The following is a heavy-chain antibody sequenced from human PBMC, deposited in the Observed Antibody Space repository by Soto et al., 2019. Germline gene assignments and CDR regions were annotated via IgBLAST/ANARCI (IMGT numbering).Heavy chain of an antibody. V-gene: IGHV3-23*01. CDR2: IYGVGSGT. D-gene: IGHD2-2*01. Sequence: EVQLLESGGGLVQPGGSLRLSCAASGFTFSTYTMNWVRQAPGKGLEWVSGIYGVGSGTHYADSVKGWLTISRDNSNNTLYFQMNSLRAEDTAVYYCAKEAQPDGFWDFDYWGQGTLVIVSS. CDR1: GFTFSTYT. J-gene: IGHJ4*02. CDR3: AKEAQPDGFWDFDY.